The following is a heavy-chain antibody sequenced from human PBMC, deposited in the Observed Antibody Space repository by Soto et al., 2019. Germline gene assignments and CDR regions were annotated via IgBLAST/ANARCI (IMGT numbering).Heavy chain of an antibody. Sequence: GESLKISCKGSGYIFTSYWIGWVLQVPGKGLEWMGIIYPGDSDTRYSPSFQGQVTISADKSISTAYLQWSSLKASDTAMYYCAPLWGDHPGWFDPWGQGTLVTVSS. V-gene: IGHV5-51*01. CDR2: IYPGDSDT. J-gene: IGHJ5*02. CDR1: GYIFTSYW. D-gene: IGHD2-21*01. CDR3: APLWGDHPGWFDP.